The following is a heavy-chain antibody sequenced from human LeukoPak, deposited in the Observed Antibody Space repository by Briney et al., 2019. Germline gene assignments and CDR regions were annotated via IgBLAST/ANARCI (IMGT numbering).Heavy chain of an antibody. CDR1: GFTVTSNS. CDR2: IYSGST. V-gene: IGHV3-53*01. D-gene: IGHD3-10*01. CDR3: ARRYGSGSSGTFDY. Sequence: GGSLRLSCTVSGFTVTSNSMSWVRQAPGKGLEWVSFIYSGSTHYSDSVKGRFTISRDNSKNTLYLQMNSLRAEDTAVYYCARRYGSGSSGTFDYWGQGTLVTVSS. J-gene: IGHJ4*02.